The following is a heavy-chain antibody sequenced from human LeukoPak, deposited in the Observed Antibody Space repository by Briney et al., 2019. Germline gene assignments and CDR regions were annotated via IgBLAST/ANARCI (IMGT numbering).Heavy chain of an antibody. J-gene: IGHJ4*02. Sequence: SETLSLTCIVSGYAISSGYYWGWIRQSPGKGLEWIGSIYQGGRTYYNPSLKNRVTISVDTSKNQFSLKLTSVTAADTAIYYCARAKSGYPEYWGQGTLVTVSS. D-gene: IGHD3-3*01. CDR3: ARAKSGYPEY. V-gene: IGHV4-38-2*02. CDR1: GYAISSGYY. CDR2: IYQGGRT.